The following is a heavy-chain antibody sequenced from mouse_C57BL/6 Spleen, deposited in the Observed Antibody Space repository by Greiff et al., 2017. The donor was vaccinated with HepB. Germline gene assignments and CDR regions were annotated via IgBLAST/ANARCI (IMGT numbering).Heavy chain of an antibody. J-gene: IGHJ4*01. Sequence: QVQLKQPGAELVKPGASVKLSCKASGYTFTSYWMQWVKQRPGQGLEWIGEIDPSDSYTNYNQKFKGKATLTVDTSSSTAYMQLSSLTSEDSAVYYCARRGNHAMDYWGQGTSVTVSS. D-gene: IGHD2-1*01. V-gene: IGHV1-50*01. CDR2: IDPSDSYT. CDR1: GYTFTSYW. CDR3: ARRGNHAMDY.